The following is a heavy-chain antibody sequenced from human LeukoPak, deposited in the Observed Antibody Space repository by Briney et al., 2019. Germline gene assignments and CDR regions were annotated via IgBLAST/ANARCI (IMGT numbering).Heavy chain of an antibody. CDR2: IKSKTDGGTT. CDR3: TTEPRLYYYGSGSYPTFDY. V-gene: IGHV3-15*01. D-gene: IGHD3-10*01. Sequence: GGSLRLSCAASGFTFSNAWMSWVRQAPGKGLEWVGRIKSKTDGGTTDYAAPVKGRFTISRDDSKNTLYLQMNSLKTEDTAVYYCTTEPRLYYYGSGSYPTFDYWGQGTLVTVSS. J-gene: IGHJ4*02. CDR1: GFTFSNAW.